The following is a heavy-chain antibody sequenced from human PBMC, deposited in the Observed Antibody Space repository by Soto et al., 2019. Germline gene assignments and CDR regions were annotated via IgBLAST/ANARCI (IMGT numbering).Heavy chain of an antibody. CDR2: ISSSSNTI. CDR1: GFTFSSYS. V-gene: IGHV3-48*01. CDR3: ASVVTPYYYMDV. D-gene: IGHD3-22*01. Sequence: LRLSCAASGFTFSSYSMNWVRQAPGKGLEWVSYISSSSNTIYYADSVKGRFTISRDNAKNSLFLQMNSLRAEDTAVYYCASVVTPYYYMDVWGKGTTVTSP. J-gene: IGHJ6*03.